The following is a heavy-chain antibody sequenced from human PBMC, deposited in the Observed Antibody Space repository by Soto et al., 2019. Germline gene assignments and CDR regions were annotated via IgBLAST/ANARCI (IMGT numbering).Heavy chain of an antibody. J-gene: IGHJ5*02. D-gene: IGHD3-3*01. CDR2: IIPIFGTA. CDR3: ARDRGSIRFLEWLSNWFDP. Sequence: SVKVSCKASGGTFSSYAISWVRQAPGQGLEWMGGIIPIFGTANYAQKFQGRVTITADESTSTAYMELSSLRSEDTAVYYCARDRGSIRFLEWLSNWFDPWGQGTLVTVSS. V-gene: IGHV1-69*13. CDR1: GGTFSSYA.